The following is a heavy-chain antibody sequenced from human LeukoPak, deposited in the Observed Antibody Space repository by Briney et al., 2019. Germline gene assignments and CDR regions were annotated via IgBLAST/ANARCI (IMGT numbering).Heavy chain of an antibody. Sequence: GGSLRLSCAASGFTFSTYGMHWVRQAPGKGLEWVAVISYDGSKKYYADSVKGRFIISRDNSKNTLYLQMNSLRDDDTAMYYCAKDRYSSNWNHFDYWGQGTLVTVSS. CDR2: ISYDGSKK. D-gene: IGHD6-13*01. J-gene: IGHJ4*02. CDR3: AKDRYSSNWNHFDY. V-gene: IGHV3-30*18. CDR1: GFTFSTYG.